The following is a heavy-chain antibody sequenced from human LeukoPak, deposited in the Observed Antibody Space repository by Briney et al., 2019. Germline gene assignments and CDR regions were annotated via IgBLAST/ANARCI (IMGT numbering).Heavy chain of an antibody. D-gene: IGHD3-22*01. CDR3: ASDGTGAGYYYDSSGYSS. V-gene: IGHV4-39*01. J-gene: IGHJ5*02. Sequence: PSETLSLTCTVSGGSISSSSYYWGWMRQPPGKGREWIGSIYYSGSTYYNPSLKSRVTISVDTSKNQFSLKLSSVTAADTAVYYCASDGTGAGYYYDSSGYSSWGQGTLVTVSS. CDR1: GGSISSSSYY. CDR2: IYYSGST.